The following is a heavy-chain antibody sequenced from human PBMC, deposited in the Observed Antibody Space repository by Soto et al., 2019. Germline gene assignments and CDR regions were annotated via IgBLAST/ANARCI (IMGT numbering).Heavy chain of an antibody. CDR3: ARVDPDFWTPSGP. Sequence: SVKVSCKASGGTFSRYAISCVRQAPGQGLEWMGGIIPIFGTANYAQKFQGRVTITADESTSTAYMELSSLRSEDTAVYYCARVDPDFWTPSGPWGQGTLVTVSS. V-gene: IGHV1-69*13. CDR1: GGTFSRYA. D-gene: IGHD3-3*01. J-gene: IGHJ5*02. CDR2: IIPIFGTA.